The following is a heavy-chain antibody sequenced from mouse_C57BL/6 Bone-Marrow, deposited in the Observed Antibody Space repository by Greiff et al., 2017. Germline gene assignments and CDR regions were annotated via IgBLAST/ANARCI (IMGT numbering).Heavy chain of an antibody. Sequence: EVKLMESGGDLVKPGGSLKLSCAASGFTFSSYGMSWVRQTPYKRLEWVATISSGGSYTYYPDSVKGRFTISRDNAKNPLYLQMSSLKSEDTAMYYCARPYGIYWYFDVWGTGTTVTVSS. CDR2: ISSGGSYT. CDR1: GFTFSSYG. CDR3: ARPYGIYWYFDV. J-gene: IGHJ1*03. V-gene: IGHV5-6*01. D-gene: IGHD2-1*01.